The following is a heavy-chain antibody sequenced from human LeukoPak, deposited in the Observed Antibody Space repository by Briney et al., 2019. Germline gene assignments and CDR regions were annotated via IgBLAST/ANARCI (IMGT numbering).Heavy chain of an antibody. Sequence: ASVKVSCKASGYTFTRYAMNWVRQAPGQGLEWMGIINPSGGSTSYAQKFQGRVTMTRDTSTSTVYMELSSLRSEDTAVYYCARAPDTLYWFDPWGQGTLVTVSS. CDR3: ARAPDTLYWFDP. CDR2: INPSGGST. V-gene: IGHV1-46*01. J-gene: IGHJ5*02. CDR1: GYTFTRYA. D-gene: IGHD3-16*01.